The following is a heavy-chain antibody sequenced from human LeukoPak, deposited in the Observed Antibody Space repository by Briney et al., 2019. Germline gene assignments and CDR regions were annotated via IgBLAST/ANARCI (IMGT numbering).Heavy chain of an antibody. D-gene: IGHD5-18*01. J-gene: IGHJ4*02. Sequence: SETLSHTCTVSGGSISSYYWSWIRQPPGKGLEWIGYIYYSGSTNYNPSLKSRVTISVDTSKNQFSLKLSSVTAADTAVYYCARASGYSYGPGTVDYWGQGTLVTVSS. CDR2: IYYSGST. V-gene: IGHV4-59*01. CDR3: ARASGYSYGPGTVDY. CDR1: GGSISSYY.